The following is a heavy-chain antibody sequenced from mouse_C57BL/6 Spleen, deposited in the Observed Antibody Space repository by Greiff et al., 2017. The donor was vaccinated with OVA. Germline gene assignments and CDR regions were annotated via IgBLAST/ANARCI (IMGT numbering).Heavy chain of an antibody. CDR2: ISYDGSN. CDR1: GYSITSGYY. Sequence: EVKLQESGPGLVKPSQSLSLTCSVTGYSITSGYYWNWIRQFPGNKLEWMGYISYDGSNNYNPSLKNRISITRDTSKNQFFLKLNSVTTEDTATYYCARGDSNPFYYAMDYWGQGTSVTVSS. D-gene: IGHD2-5*01. J-gene: IGHJ4*01. CDR3: ARGDSNPFYYAMDY. V-gene: IGHV3-6*01.